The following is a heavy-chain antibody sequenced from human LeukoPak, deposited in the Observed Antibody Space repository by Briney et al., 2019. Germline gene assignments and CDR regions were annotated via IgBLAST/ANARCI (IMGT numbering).Heavy chain of an antibody. Sequence: PGGSLRFSCAASGFTFSSYAMSWVRQAPGKGLEWVSAISGSGGSTYYADSVKGRFTISRDNSKNTLYLQMNSLRAEDTAVYYCAKDRLRGGLGMDVWGKGTTVTVSS. V-gene: IGHV3-23*01. CDR3: AKDRLRGGLGMDV. CDR2: ISGSGGST. D-gene: IGHD3-10*01. CDR1: GFTFSSYA. J-gene: IGHJ6*04.